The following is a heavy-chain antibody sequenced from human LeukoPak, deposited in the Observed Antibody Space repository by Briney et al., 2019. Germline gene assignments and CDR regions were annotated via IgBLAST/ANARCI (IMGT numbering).Heavy chain of an antibody. CDR2: IIPIFGTA. J-gene: IGHJ3*02. D-gene: IGHD3-16*01. V-gene: IGHV1-69*05. CDR3: ARVWARLESTNAFDI. Sequence: ASVKVSCKASGGTFSSYAISWVRQAPGQGLEWMGRIIPIFGTANYAQKFQGRVTITTDGSTSTAYMELSSLRSEDTAVYYCARVWARLESTNAFDIWGQGTMVTVSS. CDR1: GGTFSSYA.